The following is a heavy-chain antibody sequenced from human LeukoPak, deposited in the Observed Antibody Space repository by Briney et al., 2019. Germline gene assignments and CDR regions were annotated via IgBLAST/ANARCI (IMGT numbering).Heavy chain of an antibody. J-gene: IGHJ4*02. CDR3: ARDLGYCSGGSCYSGGDLFDY. D-gene: IGHD2-15*01. CDR2: INTDGSST. V-gene: IGHV3-74*01. CDR1: GFTFSSYW. Sequence: PGGSLRLSCAASGFTFSSYWMHWVRQAPGKGLVWVSRINTDGSSTSYADSVKGRFTISRDNAKNTLYLQMNSLRAEDTAVYYCARDLGYCSGGSCYSGGDLFDYWGQGTLVTVSS.